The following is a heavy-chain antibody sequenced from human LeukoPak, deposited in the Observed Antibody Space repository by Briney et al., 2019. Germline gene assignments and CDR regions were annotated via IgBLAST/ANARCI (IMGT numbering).Heavy chain of an antibody. CDR2: IRYGGSNK. V-gene: IGHV3-30*02. CDR3: VRGGIGTGSYNPSKGN. D-gene: IGHD3-10*01. CDR1: GFTFSSYG. Sequence: PGGSLRLSCAASGFTFSSYGMHWVRQAPGKGLEWVAFIRYGGSNKYYADSVKGRFTISRDNAENSLYLQMNSLRAEDTALYCVRGGIGTGSYNPSKGNWGQGTLVTVSS. J-gene: IGHJ4*02.